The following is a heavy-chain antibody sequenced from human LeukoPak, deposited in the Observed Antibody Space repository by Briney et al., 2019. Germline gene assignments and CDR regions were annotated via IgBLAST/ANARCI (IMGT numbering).Heavy chain of an antibody. CDR2: ISSSSSYI. J-gene: IGHJ6*03. Sequence: GGSLRLSCAASGFTFSSYSMNWVRQAPGKGLEWVSSISSSSSYIYYADSVKGRFTISRDNAKNSLYLQMDSLRAEDTAVYYCARDSPSGSYSPYYYYYMDVWGKGTTVTVSS. D-gene: IGHD1-26*01. CDR1: GFTFSSYS. CDR3: ARDSPSGSYSPYYYYYMDV. V-gene: IGHV3-21*04.